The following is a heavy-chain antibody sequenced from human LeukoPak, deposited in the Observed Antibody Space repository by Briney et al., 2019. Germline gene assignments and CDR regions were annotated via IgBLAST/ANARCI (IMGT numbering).Heavy chain of an antibody. J-gene: IGHJ4*02. CDR2: IYYSGST. D-gene: IGHD2-21*01. Sequence: SETLSLTCTVSGGSISIYYRGWVRQPPGKGLEWVGYIYYSGSTHYNPSLKSRVTISVDTAKNQFSLKLSSVTAADTAVYYCARGEGDIDYWGQGTLVTVSS. CDR1: GGSISIYY. V-gene: IGHV4-59*01. CDR3: ARGEGDIDY.